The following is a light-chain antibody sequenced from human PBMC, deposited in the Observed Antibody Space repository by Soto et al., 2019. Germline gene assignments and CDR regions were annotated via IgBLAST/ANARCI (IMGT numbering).Light chain of an antibody. Sequence: SVLTQPPSVSAAPGQKVTISCSGSDSNIGKNYVSWYQQLPGTVPKLLIYDNDNRPSAIPDRFSGSKSGTSATLGITGLQTGDEADYYCGTWDSSLSAVVFGAGTKVTVL. V-gene: IGLV1-51*01. CDR2: DND. J-gene: IGLJ1*01. CDR3: GTWDSSLSAVV. CDR1: DSNIGKNY.